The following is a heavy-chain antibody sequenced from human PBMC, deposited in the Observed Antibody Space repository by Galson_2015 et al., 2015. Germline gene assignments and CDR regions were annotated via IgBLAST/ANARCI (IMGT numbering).Heavy chain of an antibody. Sequence: SLRLSCAASGFTFSDSYMTWIRQAPGRGLEWISYISSRSDYANYADSVKGRFTISRDNAKNSPYLQMNYLRAEDTAVYYCARNLGDNYYYYMDVWGKGTTVTVS. CDR2: ISSRSDYA. CDR3: ARNLGDNYYYYMDV. V-gene: IGHV3-11*03. J-gene: IGHJ6*03. D-gene: IGHD3-10*01. CDR1: GFTFSDSY.